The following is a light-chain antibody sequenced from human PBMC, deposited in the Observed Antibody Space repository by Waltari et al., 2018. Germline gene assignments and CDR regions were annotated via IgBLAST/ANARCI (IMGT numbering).Light chain of an antibody. CDR1: QSVLFSSNNKNY. Sequence: DIVMTQSPDSLAVSLGERATINCKSSQSVLFSSNNKNYLAWYQQKPGQPPQLLIYWASTRESGGPDRFAGSGSGTDFTLTISTLQAEDVAVYYCQQYYSVPFTFGPGTKVDIK. CDR2: WAS. CDR3: QQYYSVPFT. J-gene: IGKJ3*01. V-gene: IGKV4-1*01.